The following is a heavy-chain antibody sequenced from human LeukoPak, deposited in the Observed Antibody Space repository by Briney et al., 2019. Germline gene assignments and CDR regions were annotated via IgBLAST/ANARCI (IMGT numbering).Heavy chain of an antibody. V-gene: IGHV4-34*01. CDR3: ARGSPPYYYDSSGSVYFDY. Sequence: SETLSLTCAVYGGSFSGYYWSWIRQPPGKGLEWIGEINHSGSTNYNPSLKNRVTISVDTSKNQFSLKLSSVTAADTAVYYCARGSPPYYYDSSGSVYFDYWGQGTLVTVSS. J-gene: IGHJ4*02. CDR1: GGSFSGYY. CDR2: INHSGST. D-gene: IGHD3-22*01.